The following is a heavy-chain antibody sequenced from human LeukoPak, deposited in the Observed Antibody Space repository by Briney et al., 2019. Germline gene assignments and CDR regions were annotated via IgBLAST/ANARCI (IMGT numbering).Heavy chain of an antibody. V-gene: IGHV1-18*01. Sequence: ASVKVSCKASGYMFNIYGISWVRQAPGQGLEWMGWISAFNGNTNYARNFHDRVTMTTDTSTSTAYMELTSLSSDDTAVYYCARSPPSTGYDRFDTWGQGTLVTVSS. J-gene: IGHJ4*02. CDR3: ARSPPSTGYDRFDT. CDR1: GYMFNIYG. CDR2: ISAFNGNT. D-gene: IGHD5-12*01.